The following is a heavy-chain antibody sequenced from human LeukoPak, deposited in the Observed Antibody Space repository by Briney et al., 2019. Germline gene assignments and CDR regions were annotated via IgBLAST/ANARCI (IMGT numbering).Heavy chain of an antibody. CDR2: ISGSGGST. Sequence: GGPLRLSCAASGFTFSSYAMSWVRQAPGKGLEWVSAISGSGGSTYYADSVKGRFTISRDNPRSTLYLQMSSLRAEDTAVYYCAKKLSGYAPFDCWGQGTLVTVSS. D-gene: IGHD5-12*01. V-gene: IGHV3-23*01. CDR3: AKKLSGYAPFDC. CDR1: GFTFSSYA. J-gene: IGHJ4*02.